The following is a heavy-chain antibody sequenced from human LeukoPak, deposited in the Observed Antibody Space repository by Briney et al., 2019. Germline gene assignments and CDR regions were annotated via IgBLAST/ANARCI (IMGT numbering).Heavy chain of an antibody. Sequence: PGRSLRLSCAASGFTFSSYGMHWVRQAPGKGLEWVAVIWYDGSNKYYADSVKGRFTISRDNSKNTLYLQMNSLRAEDTAAYYCAREREDPNWLDPWGQGTLVTVSS. J-gene: IGHJ5*02. D-gene: IGHD1-26*01. V-gene: IGHV3-33*01. CDR1: GFTFSSYG. CDR2: IWYDGSNK. CDR3: AREREDPNWLDP.